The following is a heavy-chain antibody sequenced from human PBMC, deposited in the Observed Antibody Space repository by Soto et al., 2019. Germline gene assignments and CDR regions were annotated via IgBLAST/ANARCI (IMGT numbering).Heavy chain of an antibody. CDR2: INPSGGST. D-gene: IGHD6-6*01. J-gene: IGHJ4*02. CDR3: AREDSSSAGGDFDY. Sequence: QVQLVQSGAEVKKPGASVKVSCKASGYTFTSYYMHWVRQAPGQGLEWMGIINPSGGSTSYTQKFQDRVTMTRETSTSTVYMELSSLRSEDTGVYYCAREDSSSAGGDFDYWGQGTLVTVSS. V-gene: IGHV1-46*01. CDR1: GYTFTSYY.